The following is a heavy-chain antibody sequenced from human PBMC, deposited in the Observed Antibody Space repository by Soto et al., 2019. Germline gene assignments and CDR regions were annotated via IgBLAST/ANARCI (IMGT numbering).Heavy chain of an antibody. J-gene: IGHJ6*02. CDR1: GEPISSSKW. CDR3: ARSDRDYYYYGMDV. CDR2: IDQNEIT. Sequence: SQTRSLTCALSGEPISSSKWWTWVRQTPGKGLEWIGKIDQNEITNYNPSLESRVTFLKSSSKNQLSLKLNSVTAVHSAVYSCARSDRDYYYYGMDVWGQGATVTVSS. V-gene: IGHV4-4*02.